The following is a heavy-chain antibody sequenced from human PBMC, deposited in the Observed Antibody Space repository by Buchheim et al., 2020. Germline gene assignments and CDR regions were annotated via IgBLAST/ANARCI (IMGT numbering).Heavy chain of an antibody. CDR1: GFTFSDYY. Sequence: QVQLVESGGGLVKPGGSLRLSCAASGFTFSDYYMTWLRQAPGKGLEWVSYISRSGNIIHYADSVKGRFTISRGNAKKSLCLQMNSLRAEDTAVYYCARTREESDFQNWGQGTL. CDR2: ISRSGNII. D-gene: IGHD2/OR15-2a*01. CDR3: ARTREESDFQN. J-gene: IGHJ4*02. V-gene: IGHV3-11*01.